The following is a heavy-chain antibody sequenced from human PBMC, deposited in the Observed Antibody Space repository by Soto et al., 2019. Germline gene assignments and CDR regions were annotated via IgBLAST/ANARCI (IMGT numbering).Heavy chain of an antibody. J-gene: IGHJ4*02. Sequence: QVQLVQSGAEVKKPGASVKVSCKASGYTFTSYAMHWVRQAPGQRLEWMGWINAGNGNTKYSQKFQGRVTITRDTSASTAYMEMSSRRSEDTAVYYCARGPGGPDGPGDYLGQGTLVTVSS. V-gene: IGHV1-3*01. CDR3: ARGPGGPDGPGDY. D-gene: IGHD2-15*01. CDR1: GYTFTSYA. CDR2: INAGNGNT.